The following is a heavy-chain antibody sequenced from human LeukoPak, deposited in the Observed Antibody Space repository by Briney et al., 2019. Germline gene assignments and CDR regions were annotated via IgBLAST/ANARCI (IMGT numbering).Heavy chain of an antibody. D-gene: IGHD3-22*01. CDR3: ARSSAYYYMDV. V-gene: IGHV3-53*01. Sequence: AGGSLRLSCAASGFTVSSYYMSWVRQAPGKGLEWVSVIYSGDSTYYADSVKGRFTISRDNSKNTLYLQMNSLRAEDTAVFYCARSSAYYYMDVWGKGTTVTVSS. J-gene: IGHJ6*03. CDR2: IYSGDST. CDR1: GFTVSSYY.